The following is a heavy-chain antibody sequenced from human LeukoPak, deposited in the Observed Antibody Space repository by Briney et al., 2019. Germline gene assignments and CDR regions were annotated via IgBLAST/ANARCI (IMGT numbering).Heavy chain of an antibody. CDR1: GFTFSSYA. J-gene: IGHJ4*02. V-gene: IGHV3-23*01. D-gene: IGHD2-2*01. CDR3: AHGAMYQLDY. Sequence: GGSLRLSCAASGFTFSSYAMSWVRQAPGKGLEWVSAISGSGGSTYYADSVKGRFTISGDNSRNTLFLQMNSLRAEDTAVYYCAHGAMYQLDYWGQGTLVTVSS. CDR2: ISGSGGST.